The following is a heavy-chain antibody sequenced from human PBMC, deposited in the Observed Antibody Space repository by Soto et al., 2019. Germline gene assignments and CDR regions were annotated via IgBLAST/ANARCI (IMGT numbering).Heavy chain of an antibody. J-gene: IGHJ5*02. CDR2: ISTSSIYT. CDR1: GFTFSDYY. V-gene: IGHV3-11*05. CDR3: AIMYFSGSGEHHWFDP. D-gene: IGHD3-10*01. Sequence: QVQLVESGGGLVKPGGSLRLSCAASGFTFSDYYMSWIRQAPGRGLEWISYISTSSIYTIYADSVKGRFTISRDNAKNSLYLQMNSLRAEDTAVYFFAIMYFSGSGEHHWFDPWGQGTLVTVSS.